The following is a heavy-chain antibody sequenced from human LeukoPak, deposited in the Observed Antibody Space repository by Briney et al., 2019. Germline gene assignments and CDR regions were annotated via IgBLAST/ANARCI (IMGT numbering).Heavy chain of an antibody. CDR2: IYYSGST. CDR3: ARGPGYDYVWGSYRYAPFDY. D-gene: IGHD3-16*02. J-gene: IGHJ4*02. V-gene: IGHV4-59*01. CDR1: GGSISSYY. Sequence: SETLSLTCTVSGGSISSYYWSWIRQPPGKGLEWIGDIYYSGSTNYNPSLKSRVTISVDTSKNQFSLKLSSVTAADTAVYYCARGPGYDYVWGSYRYAPFDYWGQGTLVTVSS.